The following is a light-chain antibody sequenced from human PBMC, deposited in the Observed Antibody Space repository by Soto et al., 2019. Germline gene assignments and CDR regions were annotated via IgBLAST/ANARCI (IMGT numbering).Light chain of an antibody. J-gene: IGLJ1*01. V-gene: IGLV1-44*01. CDR2: SNN. CDR3: AAWDDSHYV. CDR1: SSNIGSNT. Sequence: QSVRRHPRSACWTPGHRVTISCSGSSSNIGSNTVNWYQQLPGTAPKLLIYSNNQRPSGVPDRFSGSKSGTSASLAISGLQSEDEADYYCAAWDDSHYVFGTGTKVTVL.